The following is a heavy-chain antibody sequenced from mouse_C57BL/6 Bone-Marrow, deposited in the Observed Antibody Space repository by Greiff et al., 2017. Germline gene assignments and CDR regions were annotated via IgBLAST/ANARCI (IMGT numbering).Heavy chain of an antibody. Sequence: QVQLKESGPELVKPGASVKISCKASGYAFSSSWMNWVKQRPGKGLEWIGRIYPGDGDTNYNGKFKGKATLTADKSSSTAYMQLSSLTSQDSAVYFCARYDYFRFAYWGQGTLVTVSA. V-gene: IGHV1-82*01. CDR1: GYAFSSSW. J-gene: IGHJ3*01. CDR3: ARYDYFRFAY. D-gene: IGHD2-4*01. CDR2: IYPGDGDT.